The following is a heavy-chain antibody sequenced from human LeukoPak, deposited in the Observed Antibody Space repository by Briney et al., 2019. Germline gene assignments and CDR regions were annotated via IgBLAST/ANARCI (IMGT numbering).Heavy chain of an antibody. J-gene: IGHJ4*02. V-gene: IGHV1-69*13. D-gene: IGHD2-2*01. CDR1: GDTFRSYA. CDR2: IIPIFGTP. CDR3: ASGTGYCSSTSCYSQFDY. Sequence: GASVKVSCKASGDTFRSYAISWVRQAPGQGLEWMGGIIPIFGTPNYAQKFRGRVTITADESTSTAYMELSSLRSEDSAVYYCASGTGYCSSTSCYSQFDYWGQGTLVTVSS.